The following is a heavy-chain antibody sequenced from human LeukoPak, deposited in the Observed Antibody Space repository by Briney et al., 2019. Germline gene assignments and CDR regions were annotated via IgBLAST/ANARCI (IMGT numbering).Heavy chain of an antibody. CDR1: GFTFSSYE. V-gene: IGHV3-48*03. D-gene: IGHD5-18*01. Sequence: PGGSLRLSCAASGFTFSSYEMNWVRQAPGKGLEWVSYISSSGSTIYYADSVKGRFTISRDNAKNSLYLQMNSLRAEDTAVYYCARAMDTDYYYGMDVWGRGTTVTVSS. J-gene: IGHJ6*02. CDR2: ISSSGSTI. CDR3: ARAMDTDYYYGMDV.